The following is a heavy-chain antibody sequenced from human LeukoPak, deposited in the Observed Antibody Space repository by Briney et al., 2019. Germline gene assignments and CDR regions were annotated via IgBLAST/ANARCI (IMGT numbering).Heavy chain of an antibody. Sequence: SETLSLTCTVSGGSISSSSYYWGWIRQPPGKGLEWIGTIYYTGSTYYNPSLKSRVTISLGTSKNQFSLKLTSVTAADTAVYYCARYSSSTGYFDYWGQGTLVTVSS. V-gene: IGHV4-39*07. J-gene: IGHJ4*02. CDR3: ARYSSSTGYFDY. CDR1: GGSISSSSYY. D-gene: IGHD6-6*01. CDR2: IYYTGST.